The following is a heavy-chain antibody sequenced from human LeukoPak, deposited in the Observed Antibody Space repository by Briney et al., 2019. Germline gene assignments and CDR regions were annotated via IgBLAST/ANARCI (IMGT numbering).Heavy chain of an antibody. D-gene: IGHD1-26*01. CDR3: ARDGTRDDAFDI. CDR2: INPNSGGT. Sequence: ASVKVSCKASGYTFTGYYMHWVRQAPGQGLEWMGWINPNSGGTNYAQKFQGRVTMTTDTSTSTAYMELRSLRSDDTAVYYCARDGTRDDAFDIWGQGTMVTVSS. V-gene: IGHV1-2*02. CDR1: GYTFTGYY. J-gene: IGHJ3*02.